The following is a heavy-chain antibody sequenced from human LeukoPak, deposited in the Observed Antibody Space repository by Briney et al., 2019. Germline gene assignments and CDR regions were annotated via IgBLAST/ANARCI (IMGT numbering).Heavy chain of an antibody. CDR2: IRSSGSTI. Sequence: GGSLRLSCAASGFTFSDYYMSWTRQAPGKGLEWVSYIRSSGSTIYYADSVKGRFTISRDNARNSLYLQMNSLSAEDTAIYYCARGLTTVRGVIITTAHAFDYWGQGTLVAVSS. V-gene: IGHV3-11*01. CDR1: GFTFSDYY. CDR3: ARGLTTVRGVIITTAHAFDY. D-gene: IGHD3-10*01. J-gene: IGHJ4*02.